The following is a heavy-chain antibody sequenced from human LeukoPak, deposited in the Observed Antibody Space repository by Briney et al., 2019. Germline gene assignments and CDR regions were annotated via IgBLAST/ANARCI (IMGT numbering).Heavy chain of an antibody. CDR3: ARVGTYYDSSGYPTTYDAFDI. V-gene: IGHV4-39*07. CDR2: IYYSGST. CDR1: GGSISSSSYY. D-gene: IGHD3-22*01. J-gene: IGHJ3*02. Sequence: SETLSLTCTVSGGSISSSSYYWGWIRQPPGKGLEWIGSIYYSGSTYYNPSLKSRVTISVDTSKNQFSLKLSSVTAADTAVYYCARVGTYYDSSGYPTTYDAFDIWGQGTTVTVSS.